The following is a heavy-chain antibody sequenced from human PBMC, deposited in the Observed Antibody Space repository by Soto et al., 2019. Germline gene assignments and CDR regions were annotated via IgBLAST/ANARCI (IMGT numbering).Heavy chain of an antibody. CDR2: VSYSGTT. CDR1: GGSVSSGSYY. D-gene: IGHD3-10*01. CDR3: ARDRGGHDGWFDP. J-gene: IGHJ5*02. V-gene: IGHV4-61*01. Sequence: QVQLQESGPGLVKPSETLSLTCNVSGGSVSSGSYYWSWIRQPPGKGLEWIGYVSYSGTTNYNPSLKSRVTISIDTSKNQFSLKVNSVTAADTAVYYCARDRGGHDGWFDPWGQGTLVTVSP.